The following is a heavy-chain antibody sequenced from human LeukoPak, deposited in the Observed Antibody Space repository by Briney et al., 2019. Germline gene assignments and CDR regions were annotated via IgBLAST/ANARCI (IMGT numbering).Heavy chain of an antibody. CDR2: INWNGGST. V-gene: IGHV3-20*04. J-gene: IGHJ6*03. CDR1: GFTFDDYG. Sequence: GGSLRLSCAASGFTFDDYGMSWVRQVPGKGLEWVSGINWNGGSTGYADSVKGRFTISRDNAKNSLYLQMNSLRAEDTAVYYCAREPQAGDFWSGYYRDYYMDVWGKGTTVTVSS. D-gene: IGHD3-3*01. CDR3: AREPQAGDFWSGYYRDYYMDV.